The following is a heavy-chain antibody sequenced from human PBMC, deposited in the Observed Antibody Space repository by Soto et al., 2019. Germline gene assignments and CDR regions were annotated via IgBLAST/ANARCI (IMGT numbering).Heavy chain of an antibody. CDR1: GGTFSSYA. Sequence: QVELVQSGAEVKKPGSSVKVSCKASGGTFSSYAISWVRQAPGQGLEWMGGIIPIFGTANYAQKFQGRVTITADETTSPAYMDLSSLRSEDTAAYYCPSSDDSSGHLAYYYYGMDVWGQGTTVTVSS. J-gene: IGHJ6*02. D-gene: IGHD3-22*01. V-gene: IGHV1-69*01. CDR3: PSSDDSSGHLAYYYYGMDV. CDR2: IIPIFGTA.